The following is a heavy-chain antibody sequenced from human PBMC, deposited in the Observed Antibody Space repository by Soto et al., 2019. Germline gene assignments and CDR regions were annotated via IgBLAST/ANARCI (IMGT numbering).Heavy chain of an antibody. J-gene: IGHJ4*02. CDR1: GGSFSDYY. CDR3: AREPLT. V-gene: IGHV4-34*01. CDR2: INHSGRT. Sequence: SETLSLTCAVHGGSFSDYYWSWIRQPPGKGLEWIGEINHSGRTNYNPSLKSRVTISVDRSKNQFSLKLSSVTAADTAVYYCAREPLTWGQGTLVTVSS.